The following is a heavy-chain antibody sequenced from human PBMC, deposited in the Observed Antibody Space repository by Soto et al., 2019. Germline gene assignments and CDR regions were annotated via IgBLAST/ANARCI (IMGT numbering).Heavy chain of an antibody. CDR2: INSGSSHV. D-gene: IGHD2-15*01. V-gene: IGHV3-21*02. J-gene: IGHJ4*02. CDR3: ARGGGSLNY. CDR1: GFTFSTSA. Sequence: DVQLVESGGGLVKPGGSLRLSCEASGFTFSTSAMHWVRQAPGKGLEWVASINSGSSHVKYADSVKGRFTISRDNANNSLSLHLSSRRVADTAIYYCARGGGSLNYWGQGTLVTVSS.